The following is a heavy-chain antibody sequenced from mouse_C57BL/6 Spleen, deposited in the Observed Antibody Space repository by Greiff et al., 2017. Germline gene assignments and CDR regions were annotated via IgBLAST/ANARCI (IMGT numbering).Heavy chain of an antibody. CDR1: GYTFTSYW. CDR3: ARDGNFHYFDY. Sequence: QVQLQQPGAELVKPGASVKLSCKASGYTFTSYWMHWVKQRPGQGLEWIGMIYPNSGSTNYNEKFKSKATLTVDKSSSTAYMQLSSLTSEDSAVYYCARDGNFHYFDYWGQGTTLTVSS. J-gene: IGHJ2*01. D-gene: IGHD2-1*01. V-gene: IGHV1-64*01. CDR2: IYPNSGST.